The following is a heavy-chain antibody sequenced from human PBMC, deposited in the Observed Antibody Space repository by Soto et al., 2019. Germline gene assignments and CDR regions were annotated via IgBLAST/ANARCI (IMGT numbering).Heavy chain of an antibody. Sequence: ASVXGSCKSSLYTFTVYYMHCCLQAPGQGLEWMGWINPNSGGTNYAQKFQGWVTMTRDTSISTAYMELSRLRSDDTDVYYCARDGTQGGMDVWGKGTKVPVS. CDR3: ARDGTQGGMDV. CDR2: INPNSGGT. V-gene: IGHV1-2*04. J-gene: IGHJ6*04. CDR1: LYTFTVYY. D-gene: IGHD6-13*01.